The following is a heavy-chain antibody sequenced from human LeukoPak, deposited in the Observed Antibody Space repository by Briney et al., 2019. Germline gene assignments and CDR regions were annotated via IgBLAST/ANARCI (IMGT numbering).Heavy chain of an antibody. CDR2: INWKCGIT. CDR1: GFTFEDYG. Sequence: GGSLKLSCAASGFTFEDYGMIWVRQAPGKGLEWVSVINWKCGITVYSDSVKGRFNISRDNAKNSLYLQMNSLRSEDTAVYYCARGLSEFFIRDAFDIWGQGTMVTVSS. CDR3: ARGLSEFFIRDAFDI. J-gene: IGHJ3*02. V-gene: IGHV3-20*04. D-gene: IGHD3-10*01.